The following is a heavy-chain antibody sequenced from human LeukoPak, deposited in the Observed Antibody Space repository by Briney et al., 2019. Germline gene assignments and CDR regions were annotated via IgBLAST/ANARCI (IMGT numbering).Heavy chain of an antibody. J-gene: IGHJ4*02. CDR1: GYTFTGYY. CDR2: INPNSGGT. Sequence: GASVKVSCKASGYTFTGYYMHWVRQAPGQGLEWMGWINPNSGGTNYAQKLQGRVTMTRDTSISTAYMELSRLRSDDTAVYYCARGGSGSYSPVDYWGQGTLVTVSS. V-gene: IGHV1-2*02. CDR3: ARGGSGSYSPVDY. D-gene: IGHD3-10*01.